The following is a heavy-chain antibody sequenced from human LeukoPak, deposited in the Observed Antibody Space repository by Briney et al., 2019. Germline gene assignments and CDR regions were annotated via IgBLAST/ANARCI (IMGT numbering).Heavy chain of an antibody. CDR3: ARERGLDY. J-gene: IGHJ4*02. CDR1: GFTFSSYA. Sequence: GGSLRLSCAASGFTFSSYAMHWVRQAPGKGLEWVAVISYDGSNKYYADSVKGRFTISRDDSKNTLYLQMNSLRAEDTAVYYCARERGLDYWGQGTLVTVSS. CDR2: ISYDGSNK. V-gene: IGHV3-30-3*01.